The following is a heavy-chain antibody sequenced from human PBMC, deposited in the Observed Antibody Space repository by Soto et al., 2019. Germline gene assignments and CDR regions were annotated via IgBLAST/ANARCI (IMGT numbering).Heavy chain of an antibody. Sequence: GGSLRLSCAASGFAFSACAMHWVRQAPGKGLEWVAHIWDNGNTKNYADSVKGRFTISRDNSKNTLYLEMNSLRAEDTAVYHCARDPPGAGWAFDMWGQGTMVTVSS. V-gene: IGHV3-33*01. D-gene: IGHD2-15*01. J-gene: IGHJ3*02. CDR2: IWDNGNTK. CDR3: ARDPPGAGWAFDM. CDR1: GFAFSACA.